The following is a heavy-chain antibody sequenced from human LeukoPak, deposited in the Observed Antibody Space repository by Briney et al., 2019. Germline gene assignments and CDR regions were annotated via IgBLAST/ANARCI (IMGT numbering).Heavy chain of an antibody. Sequence: PSETLSLTRTVSGYSISSGYYWGWIRQPPGKGLEWIGAIYHSGNTYYNPSLKSRVTISVDTSKNQFSLKLSSVTAADTAVYYCARRTVYCSSASCYTGGAIDYWGQGTLVTVSS. CDR1: GYSISSGYY. V-gene: IGHV4-38-2*02. CDR3: ARRTVYCSSASCYTGGAIDY. CDR2: IYHSGNT. J-gene: IGHJ4*02. D-gene: IGHD2-2*02.